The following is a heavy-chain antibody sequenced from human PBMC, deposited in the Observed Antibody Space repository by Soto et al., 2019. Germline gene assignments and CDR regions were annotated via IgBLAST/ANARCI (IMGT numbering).Heavy chain of an antibody. V-gene: IGHV3-23*04. CDR1: GFSFSSYA. J-gene: IGHJ4*02. D-gene: IGHD6-19*01. Sequence: EVQLVESGGGLVHPGGSLRLSCTTSGFSFSSYAMTWVRQAPGKGLQWVSTISPTGGSTYYADSMEGRFTISRDDSKNTLYLHMSSLRGEDTATYHCATDLLQWLGGSGPFDYWGRGTLVTVSS. CDR3: ATDLLQWLGGSGPFDY. CDR2: ISPTGGST.